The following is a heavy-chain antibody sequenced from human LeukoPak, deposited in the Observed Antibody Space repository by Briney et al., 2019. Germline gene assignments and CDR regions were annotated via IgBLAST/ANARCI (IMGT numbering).Heavy chain of an antibody. V-gene: IGHV3-30*03. CDR2: ISYDGSNK. D-gene: IGHD5-18*01. CDR1: GFTFSSYG. Sequence: GGSLRLSCAASGFTFSSYGMHWVRQAPGKGLEWVAVISYDGSNKYYADSVKGRFTISRDNSKNTLYLQMSSLRAEDTAVYYCARGYKGPDYWGLGTLVTVSS. CDR3: ARGYKGPDY. J-gene: IGHJ4*02.